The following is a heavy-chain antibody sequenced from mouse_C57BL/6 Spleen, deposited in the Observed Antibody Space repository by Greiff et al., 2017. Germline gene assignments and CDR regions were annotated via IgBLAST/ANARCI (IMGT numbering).Heavy chain of an antibody. CDR3: ARPYDYDRDYFDY. J-gene: IGHJ2*01. Sequence: VQGVESGGGLVKPGGSLKLSCAASGFTFSDYGMHWVRQAPEKGLEWVAYISSGSSTIYYADTVTGRFTISRDNAKNTLFLQMTSLRSEDTAMYYCARPYDYDRDYFDYWGQGTTLTVSS. V-gene: IGHV5-17*01. D-gene: IGHD2-4*01. CDR1: GFTFSDYG. CDR2: ISSGSSTI.